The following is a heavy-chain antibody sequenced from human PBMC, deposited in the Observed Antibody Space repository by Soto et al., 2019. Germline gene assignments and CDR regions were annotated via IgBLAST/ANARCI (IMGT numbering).Heavy chain of an antibody. CDR1: GFTFSDYY. J-gene: IGHJ6*02. D-gene: IGHD3-10*01. V-gene: IGHV3-11*01. CDR2: IGSSGSNI. Sequence: GGSLRLSCAASGFTFSDYYMSWIRQAPGKGLEWISYIGSSGSNIYYADSVKGRFTISRDNAKNSLYLQMNSLRAEDTAVFYCARDFGGSGSYYYYGMDVWGRGTTVTVSS. CDR3: ARDFGGSGSYYYYGMDV.